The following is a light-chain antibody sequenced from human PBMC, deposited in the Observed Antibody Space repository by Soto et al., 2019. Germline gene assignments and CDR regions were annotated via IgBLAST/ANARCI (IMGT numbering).Light chain of an antibody. Sequence: QSVLTQPASVSGSPGQSSTISCTGTSSDVGGYNYVSWYQHHPGKAPTLMISDVSNRPSGISNRFSGSKSGNTASLTIFGLQAEDEAEYYCTSYTSSSTVLFGGGTKLTVL. J-gene: IGLJ3*02. CDR1: SSDVGGYNY. CDR3: TSYTSSSTVL. CDR2: DVS. V-gene: IGLV2-14*03.